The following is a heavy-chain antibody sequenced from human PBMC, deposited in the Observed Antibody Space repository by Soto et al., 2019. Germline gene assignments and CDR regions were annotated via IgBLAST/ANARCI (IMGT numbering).Heavy chain of an antibody. J-gene: IGHJ6*02. CDR1: GFTFSNHG. D-gene: IGHD6-19*01. CDR2: ISYDGSNE. V-gene: IGHV3-30*18. Sequence: QVQLVESGGGVVQPGRSLRLSCAASGFTFSNHGMHWVRQPPGKGLEWLAVISYDGSNEYYADSVKGRFTISRDNSNNTGYLQTNSLRAEDTAVYYCAKDRWLVSVSYYDMDVWGQATTVTVSS. CDR3: AKDRWLVSVSYYDMDV.